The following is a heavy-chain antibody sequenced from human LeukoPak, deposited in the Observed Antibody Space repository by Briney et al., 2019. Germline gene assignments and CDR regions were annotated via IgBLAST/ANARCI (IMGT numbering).Heavy chain of an antibody. CDR2: ISGSGGST. CDR1: GFTFSSYA. CDR3: AKMDVVAATGFDY. J-gene: IGHJ4*02. V-gene: IGHV3-23*01. Sequence: PGGSLRLSCAASGFTFSSYAMSWVRQAPGKGLERVSAISGSGGSTYYADSVKGRFTISRDNSKNTLYLQMNSLRAGDTAVYYCAKMDVVAATGFDYWGQGTLVTVSS. D-gene: IGHD2-15*01.